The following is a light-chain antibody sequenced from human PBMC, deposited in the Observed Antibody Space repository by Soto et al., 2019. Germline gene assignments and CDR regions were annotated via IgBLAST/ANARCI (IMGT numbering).Light chain of an antibody. J-gene: IGLJ3*02. CDR1: SSDVGDYNY. V-gene: IGLV2-11*01. CDR3: CSYAGSYTGV. Sequence: QSALTQPRSVSGSPGQSVTISCTGTSSDVGDYNYVSWYQQHPGKAPKLMIFDVTERPSGVPDRFSGSKSGNTASLTISGLQADDEADYYCCSYAGSYTGVFGGGTKVTVL. CDR2: DVT.